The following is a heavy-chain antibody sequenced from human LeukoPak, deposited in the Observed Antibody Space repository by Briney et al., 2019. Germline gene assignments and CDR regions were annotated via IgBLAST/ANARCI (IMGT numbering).Heavy chain of an antibody. CDR3: ARHVKLKVDYYYYGMDV. Sequence: GESLKISCKGSGYTFTSYWISWVRQMPGKGLEWMGRIDPSGSYTNYSPSFQGHVTISADKSISTAYLQWSSLKASDTAMYYCARHVKLKVDYYYYGMDVWGQGTTVTVSS. D-gene: IGHD3-10*02. CDR1: GYTFTSYW. J-gene: IGHJ6*02. V-gene: IGHV5-10-1*01. CDR2: IDPSGSYT.